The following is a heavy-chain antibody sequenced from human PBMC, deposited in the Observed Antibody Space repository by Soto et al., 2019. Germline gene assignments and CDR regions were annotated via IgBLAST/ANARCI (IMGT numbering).Heavy chain of an antibody. CDR2: IYYSGST. CDR3: ARVWGGAFDI. V-gene: IGHV4-59*01. D-gene: IGHD3-10*01. J-gene: IGHJ3*02. Sequence: QVQLQESGPGLVKPSETLSLTCTVSGGSISSYYWSWIRQPPGKGLEWIGYIYYSGSTNYNPSPXSXVXLXXDTSKNQFSLNRSSVTAADTAVYYCARVWGGAFDIWGQGKMVAVSS. CDR1: GGSISSYY.